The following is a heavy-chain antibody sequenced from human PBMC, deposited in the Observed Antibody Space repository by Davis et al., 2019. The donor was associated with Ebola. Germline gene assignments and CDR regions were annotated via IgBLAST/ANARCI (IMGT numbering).Heavy chain of an antibody. CDR3: ARGGRWYDIMTEASLMDV. D-gene: IGHD3-9*01. CDR2: ISSSSTNI. Sequence: GGSLRPSCADSVITFTSYAMPCVRQAPGKGLEWISYISSSSTNIVYADSVKGRFTVSRDNAKNSLFLQMKSLRGEDAAMYYCARGGRWYDIMTEASLMDVWGKGTTVAVSP. J-gene: IGHJ6*04. CDR1: VITFTSYA. V-gene: IGHV3-48*01.